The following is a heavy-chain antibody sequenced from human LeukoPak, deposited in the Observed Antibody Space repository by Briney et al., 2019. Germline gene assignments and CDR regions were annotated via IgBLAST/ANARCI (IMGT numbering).Heavy chain of an antibody. CDR3: AREAIRGVIISFTDY. D-gene: IGHD3-10*01. Sequence: GGSLRLSCVASGFTFSDYAMQWVRQTPAKGLEWVAVISDDGINKYYADSVKGRFTISRDTSNNTLYLQMKSLRAEDTALYYCAREAIRGVIISFTDYWGQGTRVTVSS. J-gene: IGHJ4*02. CDR2: ISDDGINK. CDR1: GFTFSDYA. V-gene: IGHV3-30*04.